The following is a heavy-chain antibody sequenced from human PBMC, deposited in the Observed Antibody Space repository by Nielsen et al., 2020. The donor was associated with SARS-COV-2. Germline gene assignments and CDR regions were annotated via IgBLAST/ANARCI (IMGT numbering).Heavy chain of an antibody. J-gene: IGHJ5*02. Sequence: SVKVSCKASGGTFSSYAISWVRQAPGQGLEWMGGIIPIFGTANYAQKFQGRVTITADESTSTAYMELSSLRSEDTAVYYCARVDNVVVYHGDPWGQGTLVTVSS. V-gene: IGHV1-69*13. CDR3: ARVDNVVVYHGDP. D-gene: IGHD2-15*01. CDR1: GGTFSSYA. CDR2: IIPIFGTA.